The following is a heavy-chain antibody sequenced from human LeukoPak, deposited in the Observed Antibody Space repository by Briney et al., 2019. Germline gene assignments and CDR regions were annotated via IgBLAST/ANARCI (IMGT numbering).Heavy chain of an antibody. D-gene: IGHD6-13*01. J-gene: IGHJ4*02. Sequence: ASVKVSCKASGYTFTTYYIHWVRQAPGQGLEWMGIINPTGGSTTYAQKFQGRVAMTRDTSTSTVFMEVNSLRSEDTAVYYCALYSSTWYWGQGTLVTVSS. CDR1: GYTFTTYY. CDR3: ALYSSTWY. V-gene: IGHV1-46*01. CDR2: INPTGGST.